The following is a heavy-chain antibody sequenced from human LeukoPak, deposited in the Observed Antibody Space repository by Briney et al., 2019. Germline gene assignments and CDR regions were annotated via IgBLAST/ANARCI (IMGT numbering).Heavy chain of an antibody. CDR2: ISSSSSTI. Sequence: GGSLRLSCAASGFTFSDYYMSWIRQPPGKRLEYISYISSSSSTINYADSVKGRFTISRDNAKNSLYLQMNSLRAEDTAVYYCARVGGWYEVDYWGQGTLVTVPS. CDR3: ARVGGWYEVDY. V-gene: IGHV3-11*04. CDR1: GFTFSDYY. J-gene: IGHJ4*02. D-gene: IGHD6-19*01.